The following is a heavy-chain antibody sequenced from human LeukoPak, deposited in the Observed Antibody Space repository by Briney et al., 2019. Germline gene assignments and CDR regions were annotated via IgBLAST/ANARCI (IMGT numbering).Heavy chain of an antibody. Sequence: ALVKVSCKASGYSFTGYYMHWVRQAPGQGLEWMGWINPNSGGTNYAQKFQGRVTMTRDTSISTAYMELSRLRSDDTAVYYCARDRYCSGGSCYYGMDVWGQGTTVTVSS. CDR2: INPNSGGT. V-gene: IGHV1-2*02. CDR3: ARDRYCSGGSCYYGMDV. D-gene: IGHD2-15*01. J-gene: IGHJ6*02. CDR1: GYSFTGYY.